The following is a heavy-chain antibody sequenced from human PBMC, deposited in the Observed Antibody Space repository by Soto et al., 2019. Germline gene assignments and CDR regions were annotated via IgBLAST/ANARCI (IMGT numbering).Heavy chain of an antibody. Sequence: DVQLLESGGGLVQPGGSLRLSCAASGFTFSSYAMAWVRQAPGKGLEWVSVISGGGGTTYYAESVKGRFTISRDNSKKMLNLQMDSLRAEDTAVYHCAKTLVTMVRGKYDYMDVWGKGTTVSVSS. J-gene: IGHJ6*03. CDR1: GFTFSSYA. CDR3: AKTLVTMVRGKYDYMDV. CDR2: ISGGGGTT. V-gene: IGHV3-23*01. D-gene: IGHD3-10*01.